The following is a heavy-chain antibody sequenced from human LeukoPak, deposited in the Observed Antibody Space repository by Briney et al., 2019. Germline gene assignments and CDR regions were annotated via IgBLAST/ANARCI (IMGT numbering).Heavy chain of an antibody. CDR3: ASMVITFGGVIVDDY. V-gene: IGHV3-7*03. Sequence: GGSLRLSCAASGFSFRSYWMSWVRQAPGRGLEWVANIKEDGSDKNYVDSVKGRFTISRDNAKNSLYLQMNSLRAEDTAVYYCASMVITFGGVIVDDYWGQGTLVTVSS. CDR1: GFSFRSYW. CDR2: IKEDGSDK. D-gene: IGHD3-16*02. J-gene: IGHJ4*02.